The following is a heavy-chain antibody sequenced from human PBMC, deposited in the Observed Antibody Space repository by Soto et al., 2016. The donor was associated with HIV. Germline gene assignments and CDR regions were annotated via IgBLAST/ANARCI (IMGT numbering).Heavy chain of an antibody. CDR1: GGSISSYY. V-gene: IGHV4-59*01. CDR2: IYYSGST. D-gene: IGHD2-21*01. Sequence: QVQLQESGPGLVKPSETLSLTCTVSGGSISSYYWSWIRQPPGKGLEWIGYIYYSGSTNYNPSLKSRVTISVDTSKNQFSLKLSSVTAADTAVYYCARVSASVIDYWGQGPWSPSPQ. J-gene: IGHJ4*02. CDR3: ARVSASVIDY.